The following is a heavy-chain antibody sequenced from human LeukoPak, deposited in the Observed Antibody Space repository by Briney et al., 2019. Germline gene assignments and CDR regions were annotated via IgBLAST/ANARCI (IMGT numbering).Heavy chain of an antibody. J-gene: IGHJ3*02. CDR3: AKELMDYYGSGSYYNEDAFDI. D-gene: IGHD3-10*01. V-gene: IGHV3-23*01. Sequence: WGSLRLSCAASGFTFSSYAMSWVRQAPGKGLEWVSAVSGSGGSTYYADSVKGRFTISRDNSKNTLYLQMNSLRAEDTAVYYCAKELMDYYGSGSYYNEDAFDIWGQGTMVTVSS. CDR2: VSGSGGST. CDR1: GFTFSSYA.